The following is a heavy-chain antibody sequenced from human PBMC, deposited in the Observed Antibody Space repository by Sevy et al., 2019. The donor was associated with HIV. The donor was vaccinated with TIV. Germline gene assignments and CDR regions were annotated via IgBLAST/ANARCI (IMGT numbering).Heavy chain of an antibody. CDR1: GGSVSSGSYY. CDR3: ARDRIAARYCYYGMDV. Sequence: SETLSLTCTVSGGSVSSGSYYWSWIRQPPGKGLEWIGYIYYSGSTNYNPSLKSRVTISVDTSKNQFSLKLSSVTAADTAVYYCARDRIAARYCYYGMDVWGQGTTVTVSS. J-gene: IGHJ6*02. V-gene: IGHV4-61*01. CDR2: IYYSGST. D-gene: IGHD6-6*01.